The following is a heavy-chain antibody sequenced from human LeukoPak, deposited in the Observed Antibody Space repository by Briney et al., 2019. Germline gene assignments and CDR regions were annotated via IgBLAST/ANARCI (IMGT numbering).Heavy chain of an antibody. CDR3: ARDRPTGRSRGVVVQ. J-gene: IGHJ4*02. CDR2: ISSGGTYI. Sequence: GGSLRLSCAASGFTFDTYAMTWVRQAPGKGLEWVSPISSGGTYIYYAESVRGRSTISRDNTKNFLYLQLSTLRVEDTAVYYCARDRPTGRSRGVVVQWGQGTLVTVSS. CDR1: GFTFDTYA. V-gene: IGHV3-21*01. D-gene: IGHD2-15*01.